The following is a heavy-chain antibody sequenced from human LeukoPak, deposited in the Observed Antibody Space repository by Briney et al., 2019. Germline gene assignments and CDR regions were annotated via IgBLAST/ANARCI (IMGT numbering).Heavy chain of an antibody. V-gene: IGHV4-34*01. J-gene: IGHJ6*02. D-gene: IGHD3-16*02. CDR1: GGSFSGYY. Sequence: SETLSLTCAVYGGSFSGYYWSWIRQPPGKGLEWIGEINHSGSTNYNPSLKSRVTISVDTSKNQFSLKLSSVTAADTAVYHCARKSPLPYDYVWGSYLSYYGMDVWGQGTTVTVSS. CDR3: ARKSPLPYDYVWGSYLSYYGMDV. CDR2: INHSGST.